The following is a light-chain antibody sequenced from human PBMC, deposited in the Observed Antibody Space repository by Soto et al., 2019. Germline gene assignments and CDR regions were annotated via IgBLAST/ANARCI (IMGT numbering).Light chain of an antibody. CDR1: SSDVGSYNI. V-gene: IGLV2-23*02. CDR3: CSYASSSTFRRV. CDR2: EVS. Sequence: QSVLTQPASVSGSPGQSITISCTGTSSDVGSYNIVSWYQQHPGKAPKLMIYEVSKRSSGVSTRFSGSKSGNTASLTISGLQVEDEADYYCCSYASSSTFRRVFGGGTKLTVL. J-gene: IGLJ3*02.